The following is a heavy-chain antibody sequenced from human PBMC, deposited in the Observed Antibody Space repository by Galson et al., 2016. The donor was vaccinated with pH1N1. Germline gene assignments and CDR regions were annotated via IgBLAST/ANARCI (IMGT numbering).Heavy chain of an antibody. CDR1: GYTFSSYG. V-gene: IGHV1-18*01. CDR2: ISGYNGST. Sequence: SVKVSCKASGYTFSSYGISWVRQAPGKGLEWMGWISGYNGSTKYEQKIQGRVSMTIDTSTSTVYMELRSLRSDDTALYYCARMSGSSRYLDYWGQGTLVTVSS. D-gene: IGHD1-26*01. CDR3: ARMSGSSRYLDY. J-gene: IGHJ4*02.